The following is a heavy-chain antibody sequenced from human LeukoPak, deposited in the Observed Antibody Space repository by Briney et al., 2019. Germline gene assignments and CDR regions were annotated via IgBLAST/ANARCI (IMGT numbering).Heavy chain of an antibody. V-gene: IGHV4-39*01. Sequence: SETLSLTCTVSGGSISSSSYYWGWIRQPPGKGLEWIGSIYYSGSTYYNPSLKSRVTISVDTSKNQFSLKLSSVTAADTAVYYCARRTYYYDSSGYQKTGEVDYWGQGTLVTVSS. CDR1: GGSISSSSYY. J-gene: IGHJ4*02. D-gene: IGHD3-22*01. CDR2: IYYSGST. CDR3: ARRTYYYDSSGYQKTGEVDY.